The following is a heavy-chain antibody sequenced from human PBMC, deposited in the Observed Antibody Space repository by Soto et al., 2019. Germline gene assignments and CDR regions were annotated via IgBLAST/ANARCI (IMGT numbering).Heavy chain of an antibody. CDR3: AKDQLAVAGLNWFDP. V-gene: IGHV3-23*01. CDR2: LSGSGGSP. D-gene: IGHD6-19*01. Sequence: PGGSLRASSAATRFRLSISAVSLVRHNPGKGLEWVSVLSGSGGSPYYAGSVKGRFTISRDNSKNTLYLQMNSLRAEDTAVYYCAKDQLAVAGLNWFDPWGQGTLVTVSS. J-gene: IGHJ5*02. CDR1: RFRLSISA.